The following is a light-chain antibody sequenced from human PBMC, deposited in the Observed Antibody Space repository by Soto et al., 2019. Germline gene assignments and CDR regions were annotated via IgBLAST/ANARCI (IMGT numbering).Light chain of an antibody. CDR1: QNIDTY. CDR2: AAS. J-gene: IGKJ2*01. Sequence: DIQMTQSPSSLSASVGDRVTMTCRASQNIDTYLSWYQQKPGKAPNLLIYAASSLQSGVPSRFSGSGSGTDFTLTISSLQSEDAATYYCQQSYSTLYTFGQGTKLVIK. CDR3: QQSYSTLYT. V-gene: IGKV1-39*01.